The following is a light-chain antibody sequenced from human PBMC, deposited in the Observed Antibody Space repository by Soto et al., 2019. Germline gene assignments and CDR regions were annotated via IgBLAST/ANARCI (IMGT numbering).Light chain of an antibody. CDR3: QHYDTYPLT. V-gene: IGKV1-5*01. J-gene: IGKJ4*01. CDR2: DAS. Sequence: VTQCPAGLSAYVGGRFTITCRASQSISRWLAWYQQKPGKAPKXXIYDASNLESGVPSRFSDSESGTEFTLTISSLKTDDFAAYYCQHYDTYPLTFGGGTKVDNK. CDR1: QSISRW.